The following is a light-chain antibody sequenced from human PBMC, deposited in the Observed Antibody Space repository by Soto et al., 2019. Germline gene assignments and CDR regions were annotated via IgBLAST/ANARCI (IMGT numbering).Light chain of an antibody. Sequence: QSALTQPRSVSGSPGQSVTISCTGTSSDVGGYNYVSWYQRHPGKAPTLIIYDVSKRPSGVPDRLSGSKSGNTASLTISGLQAEDEADYYCCSYAGSYTFLFGTGTKVTVL. V-gene: IGLV2-11*01. CDR3: CSYAGSYTFL. CDR2: DVS. CDR1: SSDVGGYNY. J-gene: IGLJ1*01.